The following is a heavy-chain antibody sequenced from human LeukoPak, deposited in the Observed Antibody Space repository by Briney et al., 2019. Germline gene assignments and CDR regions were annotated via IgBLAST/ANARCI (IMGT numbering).Heavy chain of an antibody. V-gene: IGHV3-7*05. CDR2: IKQDGSEE. J-gene: IGHJ4*02. CDR1: GFTFSSYC. Sequence: PGGSLRLSCAASGFTFSSYCMSWVRQAPGKALECLLNIKQDGSEEYYVDSVKGRFTISRDNAKSSLYLQMNSLRAEETAVKYCASERTGKVARYWGQGTLVTVSS. D-gene: IGHD5-12*01. CDR3: ASERTGKVARY.